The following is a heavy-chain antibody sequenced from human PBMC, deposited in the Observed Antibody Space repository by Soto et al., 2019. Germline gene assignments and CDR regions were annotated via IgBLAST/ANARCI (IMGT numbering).Heavy chain of an antibody. J-gene: IGHJ4*02. Sequence: PGESLKISCKASGYTFTTSWIGWVRQMPGQGLEWVGIIDPGDSDTRYSPSFQGRITISVDKSISTAYLQWSSLEASDTAIYYCARHAGNSWKGDYFDYWGRGALVTVSS. V-gene: IGHV5-51*01. D-gene: IGHD6-13*01. CDR2: IDPGDSDT. CDR3: ARHAGNSWKGDYFDY. CDR1: GYTFTTSW.